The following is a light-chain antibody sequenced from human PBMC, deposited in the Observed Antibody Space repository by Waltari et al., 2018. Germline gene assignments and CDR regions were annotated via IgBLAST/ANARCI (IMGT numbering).Light chain of an antibody. Sequence: DIQMTQSPSSLSASVGDTVTITCRASQNINNYLSVYQQKPGKAPKRLIISASALQSGVPSRFSGRGSATDYTLTIISLQPEDSATYFCQQSYSTPLTFGGGTKVEIK. CDR1: QNINNY. CDR3: QQSYSTPLT. CDR2: SAS. V-gene: IGKV1-39*01. J-gene: IGKJ4*01.